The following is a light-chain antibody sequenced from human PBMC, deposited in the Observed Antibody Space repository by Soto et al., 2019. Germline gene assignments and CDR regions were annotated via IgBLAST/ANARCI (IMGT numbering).Light chain of an antibody. CDR3: LQDYNYPWT. CDR2: AAS. Sequence: IQLTQTPSTLSASVGDEVTITCRASQSISSYLNWYQQKPGKAPKLLIYAASSLQSGVPSRFSGSGSGTDFTLTISSLQPEDFATYYCLQDYNYPWTFGQGTKVDIK. J-gene: IGKJ1*01. V-gene: IGKV1-6*01. CDR1: QSISSY.